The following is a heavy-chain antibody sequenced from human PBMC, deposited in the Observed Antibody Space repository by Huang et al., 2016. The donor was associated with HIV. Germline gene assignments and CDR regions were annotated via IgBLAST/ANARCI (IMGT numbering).Heavy chain of an antibody. CDR1: GYVFTKFG. V-gene: IGHV1-18*01. D-gene: IGHD3-3*01. CDR2: ISAYNGNT. CDR3: ARDEWYPLQKWFDP. J-gene: IGHJ5*02. Sequence: QVQLVQSGTEVRGPGASVRVSCKASGYVFTKFGINWVRQAPGQGLEWMGLISAYNGNTNYAQNFPGRATLTVDTSATTAYMELRNLKSDDTAVYYCARDEWYPLQKWFDPWGQGTLVIVSS.